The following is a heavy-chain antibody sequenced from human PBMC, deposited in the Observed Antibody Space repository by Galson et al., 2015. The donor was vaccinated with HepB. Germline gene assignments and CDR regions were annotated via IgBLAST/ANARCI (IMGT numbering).Heavy chain of an antibody. Sequence: SLRLSCAASGFTFSSYAMHWVRQAPGKGLEWVAVISYDGSNKYYADSVKGRFTISRDNSKNTLYLQMDSLRAEDTAVYYCARGRLRDQGATSLLDYWGQGTLVTVSS. V-gene: IGHV3-30*04. CDR1: GFTFSSYA. CDR3: ARGRLRDQGATSLLDY. CDR2: ISYDGSNK. J-gene: IGHJ4*02. D-gene: IGHD1-26*01.